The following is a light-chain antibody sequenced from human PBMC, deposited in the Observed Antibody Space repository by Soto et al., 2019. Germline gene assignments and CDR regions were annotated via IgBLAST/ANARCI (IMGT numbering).Light chain of an antibody. CDR3: QQYNNWWT. J-gene: IGKJ1*01. CDR1: QSVSSN. V-gene: IGKV3-15*01. CDR2: GAS. Sequence: EIVMTQSPVTLSVSPGERATLSCRAGQSVSSNLAWYQQKPGQAPRLLIYGASTRATGIPARFTGSGSGKEFTLTISSLQFDDSAVYYCQQYNNWWTFGQGTKVDIK.